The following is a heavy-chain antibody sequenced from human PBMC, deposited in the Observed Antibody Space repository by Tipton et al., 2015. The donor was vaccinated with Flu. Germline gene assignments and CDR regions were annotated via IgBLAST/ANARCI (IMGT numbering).Heavy chain of an antibody. Sequence: LRLSCAVSGYSISSNYYWGWIRQPPGKGLEWIGTIYHSGTTYYNPSLKSRLTMSVDTSNNQFSLKLNSVTAADTAVYYCARHTGDSVRGVVDYWGQGTLVTASS. V-gene: IGHV4-38-2*01. D-gene: IGHD3-10*02. J-gene: IGHJ4*02. CDR1: GYSISSNYY. CDR2: IYHSGTT. CDR3: ARHTGDSVRGVVDY.